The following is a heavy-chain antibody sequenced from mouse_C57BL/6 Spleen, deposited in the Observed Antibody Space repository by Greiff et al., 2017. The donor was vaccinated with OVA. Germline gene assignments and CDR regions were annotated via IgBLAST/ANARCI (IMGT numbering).Heavy chain of an antibody. CDR1: GYSITSGYY. J-gene: IGHJ2*01. Sequence: EVKLQESGPGLVKPSQSLSLTCSVTGYSITSGYYWNWIRQFPGNKLEWMGDISYDGSNNYNPSLKNRISITRDTSKNQFFLKLNSVTTEDTATYYCAREGYDYDKGTIFDYWGQGTTLTVSS. D-gene: IGHD2-4*01. CDR3: AREGYDYDKGTIFDY. CDR2: ISYDGSN. V-gene: IGHV3-6*01.